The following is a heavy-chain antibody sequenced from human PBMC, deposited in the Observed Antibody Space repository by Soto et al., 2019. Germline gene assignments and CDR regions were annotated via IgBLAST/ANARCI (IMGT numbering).Heavy chain of an antibody. CDR1: GGSVSSGGYS. CDR2: IYHSGST. V-gene: IGHV4-30-2*01. J-gene: IGHJ6*02. CDR3: ARVVGSPSYYGMDV. D-gene: IGHD6-19*01. Sequence: TLSLTCAVSGGSVSSGGYSWSWIRQPPGKGLEWIGYIYHSGSTYYNPSLKSRVTISVDTSKNQFSLKLSSVTAADTAVYYCARVVGSPSYYGMDVWGQGTTVTVSS.